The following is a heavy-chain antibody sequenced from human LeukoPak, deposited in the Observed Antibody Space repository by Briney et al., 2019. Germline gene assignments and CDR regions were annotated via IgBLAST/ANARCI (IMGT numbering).Heavy chain of an antibody. V-gene: IGHV1-8*01. Sequence: ASVKVSCKASGYTFISYDINWVRQAPGQGLEWMGWMNPNSGNTGYAQKFQGRVTMTRNTSISTAYMELSSLRSEDTAVYYCARQYYDYVWGSYSPYNFDYWGQGTLVTVSS. D-gene: IGHD3-16*01. CDR2: MNPNSGNT. CDR3: ARQYYDYVWGSYSPYNFDY. J-gene: IGHJ4*02. CDR1: GYTFISYD.